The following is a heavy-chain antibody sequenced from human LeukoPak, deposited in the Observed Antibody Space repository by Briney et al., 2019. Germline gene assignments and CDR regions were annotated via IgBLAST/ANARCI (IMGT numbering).Heavy chain of an antibody. J-gene: IGHJ4*02. CDR3: ARDGDAPMTYFDY. CDR1: GFTFSSYW. D-gene: IGHD7-27*01. V-gene: IGHV3-74*01. Sequence: PGGSLRLSCAASGFTFSSYWMCWVRQDQGKGLAWVSCIKTDGSITAYAGSVKGRFTISRDNAKNTLYLQMNSLRADDTAVYYCARDGDAPMTYFDYWGQGTLVTVSS. CDR2: IKTDGSIT.